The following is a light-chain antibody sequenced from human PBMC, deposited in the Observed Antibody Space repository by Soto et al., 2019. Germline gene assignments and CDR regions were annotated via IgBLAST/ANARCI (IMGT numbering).Light chain of an antibody. Sequence: EIVLTQSPGTLSLSPGERATLSCRASQSISSSYLAWYQQKPGQAPRLLVYGASSRATGIPDRFSGSGSGTDFTLTISRLDPEEFAVYYCQQYGSSRFTFGPGTKVDIK. J-gene: IGKJ3*01. V-gene: IGKV3-20*01. CDR1: QSISSSY. CDR3: QQYGSSRFT. CDR2: GAS.